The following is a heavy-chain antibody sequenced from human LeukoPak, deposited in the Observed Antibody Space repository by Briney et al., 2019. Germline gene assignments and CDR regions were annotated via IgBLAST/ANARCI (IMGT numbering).Heavy chain of an antibody. D-gene: IGHD2-15*01. CDR3: AKDAGFEYCSGGTCYTGDY. J-gene: IGHJ4*02. CDR1: GFTFSSYG. V-gene: IGHV3-30*18. Sequence: GGSLRLSCAASGFTFSSYGMHWVRQAPGKGLEWVAVISYDGSNKYYADSVKGRFTISRDNSKNTLYLQMNSLRAEDTAVYYCAKDAGFEYCSGGTCYTGDYWGQGTLVTVSS. CDR2: ISYDGSNK.